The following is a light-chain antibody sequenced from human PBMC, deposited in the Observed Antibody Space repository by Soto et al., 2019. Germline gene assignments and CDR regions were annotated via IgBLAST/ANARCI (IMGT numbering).Light chain of an antibody. V-gene: IGKV2-30*01. CDR1: QSPVYSDGNTY. J-gene: IGKJ1*01. CDR3: MQGTHWPWT. Sequence: DVVMTQSPLSLPVTLGQSASISCRSSQSPVYSDGNTYLHWFQQRPGQSPRRLIYKVSNRDSGVPDRFSGSGSGTDFTLSISRVEAEDVGVYYCMQGTHWPWTFGQGTKGEIK. CDR2: KVS.